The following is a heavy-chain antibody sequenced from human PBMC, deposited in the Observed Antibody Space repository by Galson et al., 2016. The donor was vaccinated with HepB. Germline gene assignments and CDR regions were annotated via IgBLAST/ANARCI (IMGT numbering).Heavy chain of an antibody. Sequence: SLRLSCAGSGFTFSSYAMSWVRQAPGKGLEWVSVISGRGSSTYYAGSVKGRFTISRDNSKNTLFLHMNSLRAEDTAIYYCAKVYCSGANCPAGSYYFDYWGQGTLVTVSS. D-gene: IGHD2-15*01. CDR1: GFTFSSYA. CDR2: ISGRGSST. CDR3: AKVYCSGANCPAGSYYFDY. V-gene: IGHV3-23*01. J-gene: IGHJ4*02.